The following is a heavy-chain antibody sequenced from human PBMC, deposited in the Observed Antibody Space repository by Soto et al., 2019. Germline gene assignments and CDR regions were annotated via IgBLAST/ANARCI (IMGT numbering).Heavy chain of an antibody. J-gene: IGHJ4*02. V-gene: IGHV4-31*03. CDR3: ARGRFGRSD. Sequence: PSETLSLTSTVSGGSIRSVGYYWIWIRQHPGKGLEWIGYIYYSGSTYYNPSLKSRVTISVDTSKNQFSLKLSSVTAADTAVYYCARGRFGRSDWGQGTLVTVSS. CDR2: IYYSGST. D-gene: IGHD3-10*01. CDR1: GGSIRSVGYY.